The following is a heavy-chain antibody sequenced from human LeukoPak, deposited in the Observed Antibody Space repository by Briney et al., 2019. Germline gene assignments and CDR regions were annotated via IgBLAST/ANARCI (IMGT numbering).Heavy chain of an antibody. V-gene: IGHV4-59*01. CDR2: IYYSGST. CDR1: GGSISTYY. CDR3: AREEVPHGFDI. Sequence: PSETLSLTCTVSGGSISTYYWSWIRQPPGKGLEYIGYIYYSGSTNYNPSLKSRVTMSLDTSKNQFSLKLSSVTAADSAVYYCAREEVPHGFDIWGQGTMVTVSS. J-gene: IGHJ3*02.